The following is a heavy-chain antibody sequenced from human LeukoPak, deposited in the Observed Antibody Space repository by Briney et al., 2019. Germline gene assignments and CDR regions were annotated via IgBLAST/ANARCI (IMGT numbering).Heavy chain of an antibody. CDR3: ARDRFSGSYPLDY. Sequence: GGSLRLSCTTSGFIFSDYYMSWIRQSPGKGLEWVSYISSSVSIIYYADSVKGRFTISRDNAKNSLYLQMNSLRAEDTAVYYCARDRFSGSYPLDYWGQGTLVTVSS. D-gene: IGHD1-26*01. CDR2: ISSSVSII. CDR1: GFIFSDYY. V-gene: IGHV3-11*01. J-gene: IGHJ4*02.